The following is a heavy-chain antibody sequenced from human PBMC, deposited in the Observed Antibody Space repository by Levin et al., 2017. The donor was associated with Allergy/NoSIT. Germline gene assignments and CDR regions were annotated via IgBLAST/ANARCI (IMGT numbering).Heavy chain of an antibody. D-gene: IGHD6-19*01. CDR2: IYHSGST. CDR1: GGSISTYY. Sequence: SETLSLTCTVSGGSISTYYWSWIRQPPGKGLEWIGYIYHSGSTYYNPSLKSRVTISVDTSKNQFYLKLTSVTAADTAVYYCASGQWLVFGYFDYGMDVWGQGTTVTVSS. V-gene: IGHV4-59*01. J-gene: IGHJ6*02. CDR3: ASGQWLVFGYFDYGMDV.